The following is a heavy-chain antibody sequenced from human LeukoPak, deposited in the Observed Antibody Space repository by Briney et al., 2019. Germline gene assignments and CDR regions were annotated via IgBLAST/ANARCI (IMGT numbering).Heavy chain of an antibody. CDR1: GLVLSRYR. J-gene: IGHJ4*02. CDR2: FSTRSSYL. V-gene: IGHV3-21*01. D-gene: IGHD5-24*01. Sequence: GGSVRHTRPACGLVLSRYRMNWVRQPPGKGPATLSSFSTRSSYLYNAVPVKGGFTISRDIAKNSLYLQMNCLRAEDTTVYYCAPVEMAIEYCGQGTLVTVSS. CDR3: APVEMAIEY.